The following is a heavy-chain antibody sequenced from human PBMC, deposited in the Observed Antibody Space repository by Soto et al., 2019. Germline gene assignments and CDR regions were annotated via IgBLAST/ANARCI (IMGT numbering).Heavy chain of an antibody. J-gene: IGHJ5*02. CDR2: IYYSGST. D-gene: IGHD6-13*01. CDR3: ARLPAAGPGRNWFDP. V-gene: IGHV4-59*08. CDR1: GGSISSYY. Sequence: SETLSLTCTVSGGSISSYYWSWIRQPPGKGLEWIGYIYYSGSTNYNPSLKSRVTISVDTSKNQFSLKLSSVTAADTAVYYCARLPAAGPGRNWFDPWGQGTLVTVSS.